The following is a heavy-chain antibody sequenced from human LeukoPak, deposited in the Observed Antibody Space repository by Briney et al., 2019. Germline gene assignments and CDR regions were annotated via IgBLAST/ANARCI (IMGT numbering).Heavy chain of an antibody. D-gene: IGHD6-13*01. Sequence: PSETLSLTCAVYGGSFSGYYWSWIRQPPGKGLEWIGEINHIGSTNYNPSLKSRVTISVDTSKNQFSLKLSSVTAADTAVYYCARGKITLGSWYGFRNDAFDIWGQGTMVTVSS. J-gene: IGHJ3*02. V-gene: IGHV4-34*01. CDR1: GGSFSGYY. CDR2: INHIGST. CDR3: ARGKITLGSWYGFRNDAFDI.